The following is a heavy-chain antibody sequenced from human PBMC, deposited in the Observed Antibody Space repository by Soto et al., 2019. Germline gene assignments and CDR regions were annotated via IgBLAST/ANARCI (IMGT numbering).Heavy chain of an antibody. CDR1: GGSISSYY. V-gene: IGHV4-59*01. CDR2: IYYSGST. J-gene: IGHJ4*02. CDR3: ARHYYDSSGYYPFDY. D-gene: IGHD3-22*01. Sequence: PSETLSLTSTVSGGSISSYYWSWIRQPPGKGLEWIGYIYYSGSTNYNPSLKSRVTISVDTSKNQFSLKLSSVTAADTAVYYCARHYYDSSGYYPFDYWGQGTLVTVSS.